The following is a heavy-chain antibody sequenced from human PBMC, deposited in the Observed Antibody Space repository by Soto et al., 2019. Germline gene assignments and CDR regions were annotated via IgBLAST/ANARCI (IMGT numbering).Heavy chain of an antibody. CDR2: IDHRGNT. J-gene: IGHJ4*02. CDR1: DGSISANY. CDR3: ASARFDY. Sequence: SDTCVVGDGSISANYWTWIRQPPGKGLEWVGEIDHRGNTNYGPSLTNRISISVDASKNQFSLNLHSVTAADTAIYYCASARFDYWGRGILVTVSS. V-gene: IGHV4-34*01.